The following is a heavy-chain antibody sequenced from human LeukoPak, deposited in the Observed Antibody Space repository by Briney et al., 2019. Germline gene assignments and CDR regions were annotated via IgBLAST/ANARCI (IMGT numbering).Heavy chain of an antibody. CDR3: ARDQVGGGIDY. V-gene: IGHV3-48*03. J-gene: IGHJ4*02. CDR1: GFTLSSYE. Sequence: PGGSLRLSCAASGFTLSSYEMNWVRQAPGKGLEWVSFIGTTIRGISTMYYADSVKGRFTISRDNAKDSLYLQMNSLRAEDTAIYYCARDQVGGGIDYWGQGTLVTVSS. CDR2: IGTTIRGISTM. D-gene: IGHD1-26*01.